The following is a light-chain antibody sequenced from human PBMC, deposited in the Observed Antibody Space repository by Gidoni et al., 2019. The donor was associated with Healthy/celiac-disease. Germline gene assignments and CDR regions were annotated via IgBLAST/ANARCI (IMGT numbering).Light chain of an antibody. CDR2: GAS. Sequence: EIVMTQSPATLSVSPGERATLPCRASQSVSSNLAWYQQKPGQAPRLLSYGASTRATGIPARFSGSGSGTEFTLTISSLQSEDFAVYYCQQYNNWPPYSFGQXTKLEIK. CDR3: QQYNNWPPYS. V-gene: IGKV3-15*01. CDR1: QSVSSN. J-gene: IGKJ2*03.